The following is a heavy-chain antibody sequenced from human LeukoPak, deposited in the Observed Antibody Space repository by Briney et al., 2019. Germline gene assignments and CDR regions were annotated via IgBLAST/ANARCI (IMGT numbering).Heavy chain of an antibody. CDR3: ATGRPYSSVDY. V-gene: IGHV4-4*07. CDR2: IDSGGSA. Sequence: SETLSLTCTVSGGSISTYFWSWIRQPAGEGPEWIGRIDSGGSANYNPSLESRVTMSVDTSKNQFSLNLSPVTAADTAVYYCATGRPYSSVDYWGQGTLVTVSS. CDR1: GGSISTYF. J-gene: IGHJ4*02. D-gene: IGHD6-19*01.